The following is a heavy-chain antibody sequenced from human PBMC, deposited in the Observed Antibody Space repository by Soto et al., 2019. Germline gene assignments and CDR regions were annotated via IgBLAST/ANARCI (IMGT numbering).Heavy chain of an antibody. CDR1: GGSITNYY. CDR3: SRHGFGPLHGRVDV. J-gene: IGHJ6*02. CDR2: INYDGYS. V-gene: IGHV4-59*08. D-gene: IGHD3-10*01. Sequence: QVQLQESGPGLVKPSENLSLTCTVSGGSITNYYCSWFRQPPGQGLEWIVYINYDGYSAYNLSLMRRVTLATDASKTQFSLLLESVTATDTAVYYCSRHGFGPLHGRVDVWGPGPRVIVS.